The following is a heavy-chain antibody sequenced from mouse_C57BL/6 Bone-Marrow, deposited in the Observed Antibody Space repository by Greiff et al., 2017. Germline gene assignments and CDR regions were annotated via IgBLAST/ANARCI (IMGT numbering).Heavy chain of an antibody. V-gene: IGHV1-54*01. Sequence: QVQLKQSGAELVRPGTSVKVSCKASGYAFTNYLIEWVKQRPGQGLEWIGVINPGSGGTNYNEKFKGKATLTADKSSSTAYMQLSSLTSEDSAVYFCARADYSNYGFAYWGQGTLVTVSA. D-gene: IGHD2-5*01. CDR3: ARADYSNYGFAY. CDR1: GYAFTNYL. J-gene: IGHJ3*01. CDR2: INPGSGGT.